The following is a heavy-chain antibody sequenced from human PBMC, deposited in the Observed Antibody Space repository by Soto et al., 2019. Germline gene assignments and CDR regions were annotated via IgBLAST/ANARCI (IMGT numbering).Heavy chain of an antibody. Sequence: GGSLRLSCAASGFTVSSNYMSWVRQAPGKGLEWVSAISGSGGSTYYADSVKGRFTISRDNAKNTLYLQMNSLRAEDTAVYYCARVAVAVAAFDYWGQGTLVTVSS. J-gene: IGHJ4*02. V-gene: IGHV3-23*01. D-gene: IGHD6-19*01. CDR2: ISGSGGST. CDR1: GFTVSSNY. CDR3: ARVAVAVAAFDY.